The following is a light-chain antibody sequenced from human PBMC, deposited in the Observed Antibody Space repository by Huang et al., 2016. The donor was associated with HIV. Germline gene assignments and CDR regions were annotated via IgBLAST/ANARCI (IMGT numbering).Light chain of an antibody. CDR2: GAS. V-gene: IGKV3-11*01. CDR3: QQRTNWPPGFT. J-gene: IGKJ3*01. Sequence: EIVLTQSPATLSLSPGERATLSCRASQSVGGYLAWYQQKPGQAPRLLIYGASNRATVIPASFSGSGSGTDFTLTISSLEPEDFAVYYCQQRTNWPPGFTFGPGTKVDIK. CDR1: QSVGGY.